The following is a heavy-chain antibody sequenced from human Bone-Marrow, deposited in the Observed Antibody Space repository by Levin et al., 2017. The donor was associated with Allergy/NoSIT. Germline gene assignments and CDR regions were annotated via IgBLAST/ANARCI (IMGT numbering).Heavy chain of an antibody. CDR3: ARHHSSSWYRRSYYFDY. CDR1: GYSFTSYW. V-gene: IGHV5-51*01. CDR2: FYPGDSDT. Sequence: GESLKISCKGSGYSFTSYWIGWVRQMPGKGLEWMGIFYPGDSDTRYSPSFQGQVTISADKSISTAYLQWSSLKASDTAMYYCARHHSSSWYRRSYYFDYWGQGTLVTVSS. J-gene: IGHJ4*02. D-gene: IGHD6-13*01.